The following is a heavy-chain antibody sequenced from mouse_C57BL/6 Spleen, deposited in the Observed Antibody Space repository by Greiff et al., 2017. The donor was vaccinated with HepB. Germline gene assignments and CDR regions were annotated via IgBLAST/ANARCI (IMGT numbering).Heavy chain of an antibody. CDR2: ISNGGGST. D-gene: IGHD1-1*01. CDR1: GFTFSDYY. CDR3: ARHFPCITTVVATKDWYFDV. J-gene: IGHJ1*03. Sequence: EVHLVESGGGLVQPGGSLKLSCAASGFTFSDYYMYWVRQTPEKRLEWVAYISNGGGSTYYPDTVKGRFTISRDNAKNTLYLQMSRLKSEDTAMYYCARHFPCITTVVATKDWYFDVWGTGTTVTVSS. V-gene: IGHV5-12*01.